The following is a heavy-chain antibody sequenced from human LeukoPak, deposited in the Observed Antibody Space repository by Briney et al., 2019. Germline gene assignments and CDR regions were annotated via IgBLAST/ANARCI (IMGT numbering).Heavy chain of an antibody. J-gene: IGHJ6*02. CDR3: ARDQYHYYGMDV. Sequence: TGGSLRLSCAASGFTFSSYAMTWVRQAPGKGLEWVSYIRSRGSTIYYADSVKGRFTISRDNAKNSLYLQMNSLRAEDTAVYYCARDQYHYYGMDVWGQGTTVTVSS. CDR2: IRSRGSTI. D-gene: IGHD4-11*01. CDR1: GFTFSSYA. V-gene: IGHV3-48*03.